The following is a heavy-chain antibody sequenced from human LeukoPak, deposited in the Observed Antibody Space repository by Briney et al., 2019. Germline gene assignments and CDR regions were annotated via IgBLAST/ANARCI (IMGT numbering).Heavy chain of an antibody. CDR1: GGSISNYY. V-gene: IGHV4-59*01. Sequence: SETLSLTCTVSGGSISNYYWNWIRQPPGKGLEWIGYIFYSGTTNYNPSLKSRVSMSVDTSKNQFSLKLNSVTAADTAVYYCAKSNGYGLIDIWGQGTMVTVSS. CDR3: AKSNGYGLIDI. J-gene: IGHJ3*02. D-gene: IGHD3-22*01. CDR2: IFYSGTT.